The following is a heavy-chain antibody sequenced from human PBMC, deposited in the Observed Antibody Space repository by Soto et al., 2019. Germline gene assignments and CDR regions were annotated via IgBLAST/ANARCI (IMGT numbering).Heavy chain of an antibody. V-gene: IGHV3-23*01. Sequence: GGSLRLSCAASGFTLSSYAMILVRQAPGKGLEWVSAISGSGGSTYYADSVKGRFTISRDNSKNTLYLQMNSLRAEDTAVYYCAKRVGSNPYWGQGTLVTVSS. CDR2: ISGSGGST. CDR3: AKRVGSNPY. CDR1: GFTLSSYA. D-gene: IGHD3-16*01. J-gene: IGHJ4*02.